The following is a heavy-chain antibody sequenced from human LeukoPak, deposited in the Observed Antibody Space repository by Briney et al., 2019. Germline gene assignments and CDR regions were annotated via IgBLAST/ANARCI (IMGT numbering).Heavy chain of an antibody. CDR2: ISGSGGGT. J-gene: IGHJ6*03. Sequence: GGSLRLSCTASGFTFRRFWMGWVRQAPGKGLEWVSAISGSGGGTYYADSVKGRFTISRDNSKNTLYLQMNTLRAEDTAVYYCAKARALWFGEYMDVWGKGTTVTVSS. V-gene: IGHV3-23*01. CDR1: GFTFRRFW. D-gene: IGHD3-10*01. CDR3: AKARALWFGEYMDV.